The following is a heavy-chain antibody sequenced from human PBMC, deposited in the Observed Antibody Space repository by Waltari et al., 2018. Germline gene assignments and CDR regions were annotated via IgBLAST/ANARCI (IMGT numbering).Heavy chain of an antibody. J-gene: IGHJ4*02. CDR2: ISGIGGST. CDR3: AKHSSSWYFVDY. D-gene: IGHD6-13*01. V-gene: IGHV3-23*04. Sequence: DVQLVESGGGLVQPGGSLRLSCAASGFTFSSYAMSWVRQAPGKGLEWVSAISGIGGSTYYADSVKGRFTISRENSKNTLYLQMNSLRAEDTAVYYCAKHSSSWYFVDYWGQGTLVTVSS. CDR1: GFTFSSYA.